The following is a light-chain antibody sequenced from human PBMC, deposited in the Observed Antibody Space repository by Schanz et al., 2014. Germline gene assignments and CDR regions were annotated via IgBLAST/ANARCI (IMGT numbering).Light chain of an antibody. J-gene: IGKJ4*01. CDR1: QSVSSD. V-gene: IGKV3-15*01. CDR3: QQRSNWPRLT. Sequence: EIVMTQSPATLSVTPGERATLSCWASQSVSSDLAWYQQKPGRAPRLLIYGTSTRATGIPARFSGSGSGTYFTLTISSLQSEDFGVYYCQQRSNWPRLTFGGGTKVEIK. CDR2: GTS.